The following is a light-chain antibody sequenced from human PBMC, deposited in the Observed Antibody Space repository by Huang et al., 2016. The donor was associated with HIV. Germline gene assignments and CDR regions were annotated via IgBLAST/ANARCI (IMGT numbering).Light chain of an antibody. V-gene: IGKV3-15*01. CDR2: GAS. CDR1: QSVSSN. Sequence: EIVMTQSPVTLSVSPGERATLSCRASQSVSSNLAWYQQKPGQAPRLLIYGASTRATGGPARFSGSGCGTEFTLTISSLQSEDFALYYCQQYNNWPPITFGQGTRLEIK. J-gene: IGKJ5*01. CDR3: QQYNNWPPIT.